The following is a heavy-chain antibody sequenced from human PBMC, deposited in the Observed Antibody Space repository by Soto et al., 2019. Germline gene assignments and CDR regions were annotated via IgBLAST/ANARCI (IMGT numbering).Heavy chain of an antibody. CDR1: GYTLTELS. CDR3: ATGLAAMVLFDY. CDR2: FDPEDGET. Sequence: ASVKVSCKVSGYTLTELSMHWVRQAPGKGLEWMGGFDPEDGETIYAQKFQGRGTMTEDTSTDTAYMELSSLRSEDTAVYYRATGLAAMVLFDYWGQGTLVTVSS. V-gene: IGHV1-24*01. D-gene: IGHD5-18*01. J-gene: IGHJ4*02.